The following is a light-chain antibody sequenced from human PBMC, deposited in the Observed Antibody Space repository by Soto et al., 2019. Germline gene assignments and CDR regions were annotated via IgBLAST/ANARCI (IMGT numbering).Light chain of an antibody. CDR1: GNVLGGNSN. CDR2: EVS. CDR3: SSYTSSSTPFV. V-gene: IGLV2-14*01. J-gene: IGLJ1*01. Sequence: SVVTQPACGAGCAGQSITSSCTCTGNVLGGNSNVSWYQQHPGKAPRLLIYEVSNRPSGVSTRFSGSKSGNTVSLTISGLQAEDEADYYCSSYTSSSTPFVFGTGTKVTVL.